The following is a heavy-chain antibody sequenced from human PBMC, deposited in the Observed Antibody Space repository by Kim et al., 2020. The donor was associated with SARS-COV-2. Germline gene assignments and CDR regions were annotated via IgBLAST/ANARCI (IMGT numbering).Heavy chain of an antibody. CDR3: ARAAGESSGYWNY. CDR2: TYYRSKWYN. Sequence: SQTLSLTCAISGDSVSSNTAAWNWVRQSPSRGLEWLGRTYYRSKWYNDYAVSVKSRITINPDTSRNQFSLQLNSVTPEDTAVYYCARAAGESSGYWNYWGQGTLVTVSS. CDR1: GDSVSSNTAA. J-gene: IGHJ4*02. D-gene: IGHD3-22*01. V-gene: IGHV6-1*01.